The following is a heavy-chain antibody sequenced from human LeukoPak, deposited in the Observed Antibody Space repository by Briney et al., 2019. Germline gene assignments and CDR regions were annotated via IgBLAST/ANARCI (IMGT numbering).Heavy chain of an antibody. V-gene: IGHV4-59*12. CDR3: ARGDRTFGGVIVLHFDY. CDR1: GGSISSYY. CDR2: IYYSGTT. D-gene: IGHD3-16*02. J-gene: IGHJ4*02. Sequence: PSETLSLTCTVSGGSISSYYWSWIRQPPGKGLEWIGYIYYSGTTNYNPSLKSRVTISVDTSKNQFSLKLSSVTAADTAVYYCARGDRTFGGVIVLHFDYWGQGTLVTVSS.